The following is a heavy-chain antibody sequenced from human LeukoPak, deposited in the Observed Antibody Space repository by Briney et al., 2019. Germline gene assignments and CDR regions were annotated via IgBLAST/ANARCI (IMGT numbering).Heavy chain of an antibody. D-gene: IGHD4-17*01. CDR3: ARVPALALTTGEAFDC. Sequence: SETLSLTCTVSGASISSYYWNWIWQPPGKGLEWIGYIYYSGSTNYNPSLGSRVTISLDTSKNQFSLKLRFVTAGDTAVYYCARVPALALTTGEAFDCCSEGILVTVSA. CDR2: IYYSGST. V-gene: IGHV4-59*01. CDR1: GASISSYY. J-gene: IGHJ4*01.